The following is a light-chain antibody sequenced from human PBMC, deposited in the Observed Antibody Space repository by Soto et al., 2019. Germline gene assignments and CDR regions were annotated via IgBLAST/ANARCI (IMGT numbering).Light chain of an antibody. CDR2: AAS. V-gene: IGKV1-39*01. CDR3: QQSFSPLLT. Sequence: DIQMTQSPSSVSASVGDRVTITCRASQTLNNYLTWFQQKPGKAPKVLIYAASTLQSGVPSRFSGSGSGAEFTLTISSLQPQDFATYYCQQSFSPLLTFGGGTKVEIK. J-gene: IGKJ4*01. CDR1: QTLNNY.